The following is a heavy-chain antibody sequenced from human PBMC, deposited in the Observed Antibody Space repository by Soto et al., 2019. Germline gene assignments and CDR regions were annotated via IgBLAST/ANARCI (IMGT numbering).Heavy chain of an antibody. CDR2: VTHDGTLY. CDR3: VKDRSDTWSFDY. Sequence: QVRLVESGGGVVQPGRSLRLSCVASGFTFSSCAMHWVRQVPGKGLEWLAVVTHDGTLYPYADSVKGRFSISRDNSRKTLYLQMNGLRPEDTAVYYCVKDRSDTWSFDYWGQGTLVTVSS. J-gene: IGHJ4*02. V-gene: IGHV3-30*18. D-gene: IGHD2-8*02. CDR1: GFTFSSCA.